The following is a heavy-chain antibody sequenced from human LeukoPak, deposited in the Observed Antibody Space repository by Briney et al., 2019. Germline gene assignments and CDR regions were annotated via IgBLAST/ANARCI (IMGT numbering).Heavy chain of an antibody. Sequence: ASVKVSCKASGYTFTGYYMHWVRQAPGQGLERLGRINPNSGGTNYAQKFQGRVTMTRDTSISTAYMELSRLRSDDTAVYYCARGTYYYDSSGYCFFDYWGQGTLVTVSS. CDR1: GYTFTGYY. CDR2: INPNSGGT. J-gene: IGHJ4*02. D-gene: IGHD3-22*01. CDR3: ARGTYYYDSSGYCFFDY. V-gene: IGHV1-2*06.